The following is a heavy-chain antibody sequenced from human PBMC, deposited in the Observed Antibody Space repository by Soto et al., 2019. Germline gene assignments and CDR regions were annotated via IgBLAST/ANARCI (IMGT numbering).Heavy chain of an antibody. CDR3: AREDDGGDRDYYGLDV. V-gene: IGHV4-30-4*08. CDR1: GGSISYEYYH. J-gene: IGHJ6*02. CDR2: IHYSGSI. D-gene: IGHD2-21*02. Sequence: QVQLQQSGPGLVKPSQTLSLTCTVSGGSISYEYYHWTWIRQSPGKGREWIGYIHYSGSIIYNSAFKSRVTISVDTSKNQFSLQLSSVTAADTAVYFCAREDDGGDRDYYGLDVWGQGTTVTVSS.